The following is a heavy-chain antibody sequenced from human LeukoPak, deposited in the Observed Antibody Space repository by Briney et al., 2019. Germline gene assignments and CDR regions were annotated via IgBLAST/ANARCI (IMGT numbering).Heavy chain of an antibody. CDR1: GYTFTSYA. J-gene: IGHJ4*02. CDR3: ARWNGDYVDY. Sequence: ASVKVSCTASGYTFTSYAIHWMRQAPGHRLEWMGWITAANGNTKCSQQFQDRVTITRDTSASTAYMELSSLRSEDTAVYYCARWNGDYVDYWGQGTLVTVSS. CDR2: ITAANGNT. D-gene: IGHD1-1*01. V-gene: IGHV1-3*01.